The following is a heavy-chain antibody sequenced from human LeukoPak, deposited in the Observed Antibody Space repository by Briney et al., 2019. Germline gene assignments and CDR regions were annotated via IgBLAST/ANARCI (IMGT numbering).Heavy chain of an antibody. CDR2: INSGGSNT. CDR1: GLTFSSYW. CDR3: GRAGPYYYDSSGYYYSEYFQH. D-gene: IGHD3-22*01. V-gene: IGHV3-74*01. J-gene: IGHJ1*01. Sequence: PGGSLRLSCAASGLTFSSYWMHWVRQAPGKGLVWVSRINSGGSNTSYADSVRGRITISRDNAKNTLYLQMNSLRAEDTAVYYCGRAGPYYYDSSGYYYSEYFQHWGQGTLVTVSS.